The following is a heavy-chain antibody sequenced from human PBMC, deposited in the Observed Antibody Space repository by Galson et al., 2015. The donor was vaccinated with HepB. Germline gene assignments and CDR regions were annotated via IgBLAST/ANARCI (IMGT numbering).Heavy chain of an antibody. V-gene: IGHV1-46*01. CDR1: GYTFTNYF. Sequence: SVKVSCKASGYTFTNYFLHWVRQAPGQGLEWMGQINPIDGVTRYAQKVQGRVTVTRDTSTSTVYMELSSLRSEDTALYYCAKFRGMDIGEYHFDHWGQGTLVTVAS. CDR2: INPIDGVT. CDR3: AKFRGMDIGEYHFDH. D-gene: IGHD2-2*03. J-gene: IGHJ4*02.